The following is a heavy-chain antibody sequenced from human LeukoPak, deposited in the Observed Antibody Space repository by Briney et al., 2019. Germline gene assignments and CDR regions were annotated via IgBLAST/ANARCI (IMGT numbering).Heavy chain of an antibody. Sequence: ASVKVSCKASGYTFTGYYIHWVRQAPGQGLEWMGWINPHSGDTNYAQSFQGRVTMTRDTSISTVYVDLSRLRSDDTAVYYCAKDRGPQWWGGFDYWGQGTLVTVSS. CDR3: AKDRGPQWWGGFDY. D-gene: IGHD2-8*01. J-gene: IGHJ4*02. CDR1: GYTFTGYY. CDR2: INPHSGDT. V-gene: IGHV1-2*02.